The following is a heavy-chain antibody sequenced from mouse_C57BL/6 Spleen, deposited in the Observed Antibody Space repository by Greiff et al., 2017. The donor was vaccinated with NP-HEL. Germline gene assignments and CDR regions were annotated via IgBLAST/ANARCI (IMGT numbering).Heavy chain of an antibody. CDR3: ARGERRGFAY. D-gene: IGHD2-12*01. CDR1: GYTFTSYW. V-gene: IGHV1-69*01. Sequence: VQLQQPGAELVMPGASVKLSCKASGYTFTSYWMHWVKQRPGQGLEWIGEIDPSDSYTNYNQKFKGKSTLTVDKSSSTAYMQLSSLTSEDSAVYYCARGERRGFAYWGQGTLVTVSA. CDR2: IDPSDSYT. J-gene: IGHJ3*01.